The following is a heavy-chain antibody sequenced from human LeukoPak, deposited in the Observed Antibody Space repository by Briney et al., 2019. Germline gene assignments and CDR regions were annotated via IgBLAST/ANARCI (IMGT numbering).Heavy chain of an antibody. D-gene: IGHD6-13*01. V-gene: IGHV3-30*04. CDR1: GFTFSSYA. J-gene: IGHJ5*02. CDR2: ISYDGSNK. Sequence: PGRSLRLSCAASGFTFSSYAMHWVRQAPGKGLEWVAVISYDGSNKYYADSVKGRFTISRDNSKNTLYLQMNSLRAEDTAVYYCARLVSTDGNWFDPWGKGTLVTVSS. CDR3: ARLVSTDGNWFDP.